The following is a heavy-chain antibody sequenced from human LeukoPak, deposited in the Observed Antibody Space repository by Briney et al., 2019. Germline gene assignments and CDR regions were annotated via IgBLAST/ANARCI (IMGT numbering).Heavy chain of an antibody. V-gene: IGHV3-30*02. CDR2: IRYDVSNK. CDR3: AKEAILRDCSSTSCYMGTAYYMDV. Sequence: PGGSLRLSCAASGFTFSSYGMHWVRQAPGKGLERVAFIRYDVSNKYYADSVKGRFTISRDNSKNTRYLQMNSLRAEDTAVYYCAKEAILRDCSSTSCYMGTAYYMDVWGKGTTVTVSS. J-gene: IGHJ6*03. D-gene: IGHD2-2*02. CDR1: GFTFSSYG.